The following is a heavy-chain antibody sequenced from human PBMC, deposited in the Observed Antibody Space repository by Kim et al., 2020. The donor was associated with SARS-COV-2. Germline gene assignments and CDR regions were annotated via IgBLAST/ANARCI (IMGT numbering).Heavy chain of an antibody. D-gene: IGHD3-10*01. CDR1: GFTFSSYA. J-gene: IGHJ4*02. V-gene: IGHV3-30*04. CDR3: ASDETYYYGSGSYRVVSLDY. Sequence: GSLRLSCAASGFTFSSYAMHWVRQAPGKGLEWVAVISYDGSNKYYADSVKGRFTISRDNSKNTLYLQMNSLRAEDTAVYYCASDETYYYGSGSYRVVSLDYWGQGTLVTVSS. CDR2: ISYDGSNK.